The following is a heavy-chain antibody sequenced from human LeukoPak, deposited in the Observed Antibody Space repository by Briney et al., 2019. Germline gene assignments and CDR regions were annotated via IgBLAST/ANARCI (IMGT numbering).Heavy chain of an antibody. V-gene: IGHV3-53*01. Sequence: GGSLRLSCAASGFTFSVYSMNWVRQSPGKGLEWVSVIYSGGSTYYADSVKGRFTISRDNSKNTLYLQMNSLRAEDTAVYYCARGPDAAAPFDYWGQGTLVTVSS. J-gene: IGHJ4*02. CDR1: GFTFSVYS. D-gene: IGHD6-13*01. CDR3: ARGPDAAAPFDY. CDR2: IYSGGST.